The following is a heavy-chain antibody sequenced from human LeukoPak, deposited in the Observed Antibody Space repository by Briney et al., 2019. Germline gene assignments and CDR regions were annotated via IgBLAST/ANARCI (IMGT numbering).Heavy chain of an antibody. D-gene: IGHD2-15*01. J-gene: IGHJ4*02. Sequence: GGSLRLSCAASGFSFSTYAMNWVRQTPGKGLEWVSYITNTGGTTYSADSVKGRFTISRDNAKNSLYLQMNSLRDEDTAIYYCARALGYCSGGTRHRHFDYWGQGTLVTVSS. CDR1: GFSFSTYA. CDR2: ITNTGGTT. CDR3: ARALGYCSGGTRHRHFDY. V-gene: IGHV3-48*02.